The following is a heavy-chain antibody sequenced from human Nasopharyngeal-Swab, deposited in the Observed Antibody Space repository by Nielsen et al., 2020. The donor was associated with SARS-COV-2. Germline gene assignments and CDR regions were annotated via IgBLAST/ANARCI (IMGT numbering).Heavy chain of an antibody. V-gene: IGHV4-39*01. J-gene: IGHJ4*02. Sequence: WIRQPPGKGLEWIGNIYYSGSTYYSPSLKSRVTISVDTSKNQFSLKLSSVTAADTAVYYCASRLWSAYYVDYWGQGTLVTSPQ. D-gene: IGHD3-3*01. CDR3: ASRLWSAYYVDY. CDR2: IYYSGST.